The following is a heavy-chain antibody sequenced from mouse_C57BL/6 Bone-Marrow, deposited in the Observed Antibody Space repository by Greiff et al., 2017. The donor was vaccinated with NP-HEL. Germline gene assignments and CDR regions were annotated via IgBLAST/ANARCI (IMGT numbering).Heavy chain of an antibody. CDR2: IDPETGGT. J-gene: IGHJ4*01. Sequence: QVQLKQSGAELVRPGASVTLSCKASGYTFTDYEMHWVKQTPVHGLEWIGAIDPETGGTAYNQKFKGKAILTADKSSSTAYMELRSLTSEDSAVYYCTRERGYGNFYAMDYWGQGTSVTVSS. CDR1: GYTFTDYE. V-gene: IGHV1-15*01. CDR3: TRERGYGNFYAMDY. D-gene: IGHD2-10*02.